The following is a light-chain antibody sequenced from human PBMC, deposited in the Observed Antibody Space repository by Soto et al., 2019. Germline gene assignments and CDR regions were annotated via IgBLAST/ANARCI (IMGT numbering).Light chain of an antibody. CDR3: LQHYNYPWT. J-gene: IGKJ1*01. V-gene: IGKV1-6*01. Sequence: AIQMTQSPSSLSASVGDRVTITCRASQGIRNDLGWYQHEPGKAPKLLIYAASNLLGGVPSRFSASGSGTDFTLTISGLQPEDFALYSCLQHYNYPWTFGQGTKV. CDR2: AAS. CDR1: QGIRND.